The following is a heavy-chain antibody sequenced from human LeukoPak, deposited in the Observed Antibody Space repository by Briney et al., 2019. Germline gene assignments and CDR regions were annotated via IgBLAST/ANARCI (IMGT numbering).Heavy chain of an antibody. CDR2: ISSSGSTI. V-gene: IGHV3-11*01. D-gene: IGHD4-17*01. CDR3: ARVLGDDYGDYGQSGNWFDP. CDR1: GFTFSDYY. Sequence: GGSLRLSCAASGFTFSDYYMSWIRQAPGKGLEWVSYISSSGSTIYYADSVKGRFTISRDNAKNSLYLQMNSLRAEDTAVYYCARVLGDDYGDYGQSGNWFDPWGQGTLVTVSS. J-gene: IGHJ5*02.